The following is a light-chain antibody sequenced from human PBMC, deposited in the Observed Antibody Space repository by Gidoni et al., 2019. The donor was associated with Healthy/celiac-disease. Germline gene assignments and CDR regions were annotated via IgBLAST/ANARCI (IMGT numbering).Light chain of an antibody. Sequence: DIVMTQPPDSLAVSLGERATIHCKSRQSVLYSSNNKNYLTWYQQKPGQPPKLLICWASTRESGVPGRFRGSGSGADFTLTSSSLQAEDMTVYYCQKYYGTPWTFGQGTKVKIK. CDR3: QKYYGTPWT. J-gene: IGKJ1*01. CDR2: WAS. CDR1: QSVLYSSNNKNY. V-gene: IGKV4-1*01.